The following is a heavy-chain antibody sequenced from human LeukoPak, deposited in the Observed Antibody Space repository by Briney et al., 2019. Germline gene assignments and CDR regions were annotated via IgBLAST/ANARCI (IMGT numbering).Heavy chain of an antibody. CDR1: GGSISSSSYY. Sequence: SETLSLTCTVSGGSISSSSYYWGWIRQPPGKELEWIGSIYYSGSTYYNPSLKSRVTISVDTSKNQFSLKLSSVTAADTAVYYCARPVGNYDFWSGMDAFDIWGQGTMVTVSS. CDR2: IYYSGST. CDR3: ARPVGNYDFWSGMDAFDI. V-gene: IGHV4-39*01. D-gene: IGHD3-3*01. J-gene: IGHJ3*02.